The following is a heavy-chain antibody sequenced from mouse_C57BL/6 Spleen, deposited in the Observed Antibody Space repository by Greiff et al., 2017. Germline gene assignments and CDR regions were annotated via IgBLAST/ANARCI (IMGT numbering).Heavy chain of an antibody. Sequence: VQRVESGPELVKPGASVKISCKASGYAFSSSWMNWVKQRPGKGLEWIGRIYPGDGDTNYNGKFKGKATLTADKSSSTAYMQLSSLTSEDSAVYFCARSGWDKDAMDYWGQGTSVTVSS. V-gene: IGHV1-82*01. CDR2: IYPGDGDT. J-gene: IGHJ4*01. D-gene: IGHD3-3*01. CDR3: ARSGWDKDAMDY. CDR1: GYAFSSSW.